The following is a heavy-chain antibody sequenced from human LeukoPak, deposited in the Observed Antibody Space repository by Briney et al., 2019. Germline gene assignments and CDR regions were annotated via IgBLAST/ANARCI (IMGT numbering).Heavy chain of an antibody. CDR3: ARREPTYYYDSSGYYSFDY. CDR2: IIPIFGTA. CDR1: GGTFSSYA. J-gene: IGHJ4*02. V-gene: IGHV1-69*13. D-gene: IGHD3-22*01. Sequence: GASVKVSCKASGGTFSSYAISWVRQAPGQGLEWMGGIIPIFGTANYAQKFQGRVTITADESTSTAYMELSSLRSEDTAVYYCARREPTYYYDSSGYYSFDYWGQGTLVTVSS.